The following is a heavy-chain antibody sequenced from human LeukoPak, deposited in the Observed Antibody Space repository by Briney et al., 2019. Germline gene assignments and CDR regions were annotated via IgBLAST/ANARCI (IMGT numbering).Heavy chain of an antibody. D-gene: IGHD3-22*01. CDR3: ARDKSLVNYYDSSGYYQAPFDY. V-gene: IGHV3-21*01. J-gene: IGHJ4*02. Sequence: GGSLRLSCAASGFTFSSYAMSWVRQAPGKGLEWVSSISSSSSYIYYADSVKGRFTISRDNAKNSLYLEMNSLRAEDTAVYYCARDKSLVNYYDSSGYYQAPFDYWGQGTLVTVSS. CDR1: GFTFSSYA. CDR2: ISSSSSYI.